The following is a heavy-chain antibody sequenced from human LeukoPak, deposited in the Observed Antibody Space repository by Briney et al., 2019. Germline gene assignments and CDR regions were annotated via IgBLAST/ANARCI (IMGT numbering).Heavy chain of an antibody. D-gene: IGHD3-22*01. J-gene: IGHJ4*02. CDR3: ARQYYDNTGYYYFDY. Sequence: PSETLSLTCAVYGGSFSGYYWSWIRQPPGKGLEWIGEINHSGSTNYNPSLKSRVTISVDTSKNQFSLKLSSVTAADTAVYYCARQYYDNTGYYYFDYWGQGTLVTVSS. V-gene: IGHV4-34*01. CDR1: GGSFSGYY. CDR2: INHSGST.